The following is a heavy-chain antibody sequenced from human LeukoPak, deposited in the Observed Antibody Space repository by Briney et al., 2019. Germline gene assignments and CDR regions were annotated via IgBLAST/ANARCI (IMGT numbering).Heavy chain of an antibody. V-gene: IGHV3-7*02. D-gene: IGHD3-22*01. CDR1: RFTFSNYW. CDR3: AEESYYDSSGYSLFDY. Sequence: GGSLRLSCGASRFTFSNYWMSWFRQAPGKGLEWVATIKQDGSEKLYVDSVKGRFTISRDDSKNTLYLQMNSLRAEDTAVYYCAEESYYDSSGYSLFDYWGQGTLVTVSS. J-gene: IGHJ4*02. CDR2: IKQDGSEK.